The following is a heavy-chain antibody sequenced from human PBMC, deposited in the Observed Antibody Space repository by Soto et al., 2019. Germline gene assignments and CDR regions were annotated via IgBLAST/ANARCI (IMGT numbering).Heavy chain of an antibody. CDR3: ARDKLYCAVMSCSPHDFYGMDG. CDR1: GFTVSGNY. J-gene: IGHJ6*02. D-gene: IGHD2-15*01. V-gene: IGHV3-53*02. Sequence: VQLVETGGGLIQPGGSLRLSCTASGFTVSGNYMSWVRQAPGKALEWVSVIYAGGATSYADSVKGRFTISRENSKNTVYLQINNLRAEDTAVYHCARDKLYCAVMSCSPHDFYGMDGWGQGTTVTVSS. CDR2: IYAGGAT.